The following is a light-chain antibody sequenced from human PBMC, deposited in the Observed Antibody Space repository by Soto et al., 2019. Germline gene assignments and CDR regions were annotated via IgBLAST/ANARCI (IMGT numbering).Light chain of an antibody. V-gene: IGKV3-20*01. CDR3: QQYASSWWK. J-gene: IGKJ1*01. CDR1: QSISSSY. CDR2: GAS. Sequence: EIVLTQSPGTLSLSPGKRATLSCRASQSISSSYLAWYQQRPGQAPRLLIYGASSRATGIPDRFSGSGSGTEFTLTISRLEPEDFAVYYCQQYASSWWKCGQGTKVDIK.